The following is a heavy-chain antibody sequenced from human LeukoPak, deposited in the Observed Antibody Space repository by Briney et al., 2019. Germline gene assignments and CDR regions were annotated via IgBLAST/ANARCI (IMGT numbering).Heavy chain of an antibody. Sequence: PSETLSLTCTVSGGSISSSSYYWGWIRQPPGKGLEWIGSIYYSGSTYYNPSLKSRVTISVDTSKNQFSLKLSSVTAADTAVYYCARLIVVMGTRYFDYWGQGTLVTVSS. CDR3: ARLIVVMGTRYFDY. J-gene: IGHJ4*02. D-gene: IGHD2-2*01. V-gene: IGHV4-39*01. CDR1: GGSISSSSYY. CDR2: IYYSGST.